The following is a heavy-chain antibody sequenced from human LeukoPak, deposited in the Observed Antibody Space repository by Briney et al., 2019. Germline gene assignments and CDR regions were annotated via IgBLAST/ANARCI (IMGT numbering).Heavy chain of an antibody. CDR3: ARHVAFEVRGTGAFDI. D-gene: IGHD3-10*01. CDR1: GGSISSYY. V-gene: IGHV4-59*08. J-gene: IGHJ3*02. Sequence: ASQTLSLTCTVSGGSISSYYWSWIRQPPGKGREWIGYIYYSGSSNQNPSLKSRVTISVDTSKNQFSLKLSSVTAADTAVYYCARHVAFEVRGTGAFDIWGQGTMVTVSS. CDR2: IYYSGSS.